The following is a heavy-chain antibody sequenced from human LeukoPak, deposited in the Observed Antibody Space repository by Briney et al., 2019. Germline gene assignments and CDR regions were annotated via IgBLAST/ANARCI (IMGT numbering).Heavy chain of an antibody. V-gene: IGHV4-59*08. J-gene: IGHJ5*02. CDR3: ARTWFEELRSWFDP. D-gene: IGHD3-10*01. CDR1: GGSISSYY. CDR2: IYYSGST. Sequence: SETLSLTCTVSGGSISSYYWSWIRRPPGKGLEWIGYIYYSGSTNYNPSLKSRVTISVDTSKNQFSLKLSSVTAADTAVYYCARTWFEELRSWFDPRGQGTLVTLSS.